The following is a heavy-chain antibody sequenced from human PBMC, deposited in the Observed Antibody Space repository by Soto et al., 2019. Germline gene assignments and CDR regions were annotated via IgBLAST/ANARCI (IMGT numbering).Heavy chain of an antibody. V-gene: IGHV4-31*03. J-gene: IGHJ4*02. CDR3: ARADYATGSYYPDY. D-gene: IGHD3-10*01. CDR1: GGSVRRGNYY. Sequence: QVQLQESGPGLVKPSQTLSLTCTVSGGSVRRGNYYWGWIRQFPGKGLEWIGYISNSGRTHYNPSLMSRITILVDTSKNQFFLELRSVTAADTALYYCARADYATGSYYPDYWGQGTLVTVSS. CDR2: ISNSGRT.